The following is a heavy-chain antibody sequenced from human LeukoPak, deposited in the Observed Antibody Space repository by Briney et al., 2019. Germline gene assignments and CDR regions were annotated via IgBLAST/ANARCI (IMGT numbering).Heavy chain of an antibody. CDR2: MNPNSGNT. Sequence: ASVKVSCKASGYTFTSYDINWVRQATGQGLEWMGWMNPNSGNTGYAQKFQGRVTMTRNTSISTAYMELSSLRSEDTAVYYCARVFCSSTSCYVWFDPWGQGTPVTVSS. D-gene: IGHD2-2*01. V-gene: IGHV1-8*01. CDR3: ARVFCSSTSCYVWFDP. CDR1: GYTFTSYD. J-gene: IGHJ5*02.